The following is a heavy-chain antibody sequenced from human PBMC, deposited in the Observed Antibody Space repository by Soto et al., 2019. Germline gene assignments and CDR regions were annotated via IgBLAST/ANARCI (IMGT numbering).Heavy chain of an antibody. D-gene: IGHD1-26*01. J-gene: IGHJ6*02. CDR1: RFIFSNYW. CDR3: AKGGSGSYYGTYYYYGMDV. CDR2: IKEDGSEM. Sequence: GGSLRLSCAASRFIFSNYWMNWVRQAPGKGLDWVASIKEDGSEMYYVDSVKGRFTISRDNSKNTLYLQMNRLRAEDTAVYYCAKGGSGSYYGTYYYYGMDVWGQGTTVTVSS. V-gene: IGHV3-7*05.